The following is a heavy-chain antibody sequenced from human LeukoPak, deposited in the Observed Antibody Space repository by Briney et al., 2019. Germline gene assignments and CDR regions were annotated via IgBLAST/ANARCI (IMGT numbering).Heavy chain of an antibody. Sequence: GGSLRLSCAASGFTFNDFDMNWVRQAPGKGLEWVSFISSSSSYIYYADSVKGRFTISRDNAKNSLYLQMNSLGADDTAVYYCARRFDCWGQGTLVTVSS. CDR1: GFTFNDFD. V-gene: IGHV3-21*01. CDR3: ARRFDC. J-gene: IGHJ4*02. CDR2: ISSSSSYI.